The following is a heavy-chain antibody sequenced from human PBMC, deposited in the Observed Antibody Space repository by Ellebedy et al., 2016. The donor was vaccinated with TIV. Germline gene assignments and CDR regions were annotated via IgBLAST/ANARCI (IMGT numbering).Heavy chain of an antibody. Sequence: GESLKISCSASGFTFSSYAMHWVRQAPGKGLEYVSAINSNGGSTYYADSVKGRFTISRANSKNTLYLQMSSLRAEDTAVYYCVKEQMITFGGVIVMSAFDIWGQGTMVTVSS. J-gene: IGHJ3*02. V-gene: IGHV3-64D*06. D-gene: IGHD3-16*02. CDR3: VKEQMITFGGVIVMSAFDI. CDR1: GFTFSSYA. CDR2: INSNGGST.